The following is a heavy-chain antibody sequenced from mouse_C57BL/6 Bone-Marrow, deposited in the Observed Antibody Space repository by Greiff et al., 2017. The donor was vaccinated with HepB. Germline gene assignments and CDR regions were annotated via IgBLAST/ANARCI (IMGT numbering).Heavy chain of an antibody. CDR2: INYDGSST. CDR1: GFTFSDYY. Sequence: EVKVVESAGGLVQPGSSMKLSCTASGFTFSDYYMAWVRQVPEKGLEWVANINYDGSSTYYLDSLKSRFIISRDNAKNILYLQMSSLKSEDTATYYCARDAYYSNYGYFDYWGQGTTLTVSS. V-gene: IGHV5-16*01. CDR3: ARDAYYSNYGYFDY. D-gene: IGHD2-5*01. J-gene: IGHJ2*01.